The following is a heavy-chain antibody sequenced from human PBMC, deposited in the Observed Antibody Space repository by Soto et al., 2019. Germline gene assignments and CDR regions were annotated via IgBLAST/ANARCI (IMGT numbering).Heavy chain of an antibody. Sequence: QVQLQQWGAGLLKPSETLSLTCAVYGGSVNSGNYYWSWIRQPPGKGLEWIGEMSHSGGTHFIPSLTTRVTISVDTSKTQFALKISSVTAAATALYYCARVERGTATTVVDAFDIWGPGTLVTVSS. V-gene: IGHV4-34*01. D-gene: IGHD1-1*01. CDR3: ARVERGTATTVVDAFDI. CDR2: MSHSGGT. J-gene: IGHJ3*02. CDR1: GGSVNSGNYY.